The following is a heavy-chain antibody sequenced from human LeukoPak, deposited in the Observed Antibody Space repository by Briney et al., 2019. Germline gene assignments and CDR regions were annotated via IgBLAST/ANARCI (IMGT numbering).Heavy chain of an antibody. D-gene: IGHD6-13*01. CDR1: GFTFRSYW. CDR2: INQDGGER. Sequence: GGSLRLSCAGSGFTFRSYWMSWVRQAPGKGLEWVANINQDGGERHYVGSVKGRFTISRDNAKNSLYLQMNSLRVEDTAVYYRARDLAAAATWGQGTLVTVSS. CDR3: ARDLAAAAT. J-gene: IGHJ1*01. V-gene: IGHV3-7*03.